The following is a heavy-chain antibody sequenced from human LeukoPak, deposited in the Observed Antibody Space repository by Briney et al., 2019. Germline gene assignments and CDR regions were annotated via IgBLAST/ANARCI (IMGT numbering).Heavy chain of an antibody. D-gene: IGHD1-26*01. V-gene: IGHV3-13*01. Sequence: GGSLRLSCAASGFTFSSYDTHWVRQGTGKGLNWVSAIGIGGATYYAGSVKGRFTISRENAKNSLHLQMNSLGPGDTAMYYCARERGSGSYGVEAFDIWGQGTMVIVSS. CDR2: IGIGGAT. CDR3: ARERGSGSYGVEAFDI. CDR1: GFTFSSYD. J-gene: IGHJ3*02.